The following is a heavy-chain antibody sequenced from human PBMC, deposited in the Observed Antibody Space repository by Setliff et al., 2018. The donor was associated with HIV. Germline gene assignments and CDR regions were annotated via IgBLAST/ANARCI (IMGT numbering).Heavy chain of an antibody. CDR2: IHYTGNT. CDR1: GYSISIGYY. CDR3: AREGDGIDF. V-gene: IGHV4-38-2*02. Sequence: LSLTCAVSGYSISIGYYWGWIRQPPGKGLEWIGTIHYTGNTYHNPSLKSRVTISVEASKNQISLKLTAVTAADSAVYYCAREGDGIDFWGQGTLVTVSS. J-gene: IGHJ4*02. D-gene: IGHD2-21*02.